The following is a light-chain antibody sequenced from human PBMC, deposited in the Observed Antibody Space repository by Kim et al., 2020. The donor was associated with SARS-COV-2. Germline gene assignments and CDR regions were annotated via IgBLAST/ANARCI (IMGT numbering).Light chain of an antibody. CDR2: DVS. J-gene: IGLJ2*01. V-gene: IGLV2-8*01. Sequence: QSALTQPPSASGSPGQSVTISCTGTSSDIGAYNYVSWYQQQSGIAPKLIIYDVSKRPSGVPDRFSGSKSGYTAYLTVSGLQAEDEAEYFCSSFAGNNGFAVVFGGGTQLTVL. CDR3: SSFAGNNGFAVV. CDR1: SSDIGAYNY.